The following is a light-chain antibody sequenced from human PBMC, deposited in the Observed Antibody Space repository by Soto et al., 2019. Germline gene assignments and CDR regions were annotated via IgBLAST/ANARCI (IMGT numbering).Light chain of an antibody. CDR3: QQYGDPPYT. J-gene: IGKJ2*01. V-gene: IGKV3-20*01. Sequence: IVVTQSPGSLSLSPGEGASLSCRTSQNIYSNYLAWYQHKPGRSPRLLIYHSSTRAAGTPDRFSGSGSGTDFALTISRLEPEDFAVYYCQQYGDPPYTFGQGTKLEIK. CDR1: QNIYSNY. CDR2: HSS.